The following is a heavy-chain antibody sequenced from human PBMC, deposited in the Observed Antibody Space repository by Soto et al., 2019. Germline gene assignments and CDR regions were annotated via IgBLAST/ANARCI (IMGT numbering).Heavy chain of an antibody. D-gene: IGHD6-6*01. V-gene: IGHV3-21*01. J-gene: IGHJ4*02. CDR1: GFTFSSYS. Sequence: EVQLVESGGGLVKPGGSLRLSCAASGFTFSSYSMNWVRQAPGKGLEWVSSISSSSSYIYYADSVKGRFTISRDNAKNSLYLQMKSLRAEDTAVYYWARDRIAARQVYYFDYWGQGTLVTVSS. CDR3: ARDRIAARQVYYFDY. CDR2: ISSSSSYI.